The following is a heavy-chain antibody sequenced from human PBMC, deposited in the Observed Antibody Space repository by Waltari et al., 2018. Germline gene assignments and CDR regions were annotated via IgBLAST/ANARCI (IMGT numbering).Heavy chain of an antibody. CDR3: ARDLLIPEAGLFDY. CDR2: IRAYDGNT. D-gene: IGHD2-21*01. CDR1: GYTFTSYG. Sequence: QVQLVQSGAEVKKPGASVKVSCQASGYTFTSYGISWVRQAPGQGLEWIGWIRAYDGNTNEAPKLQGRVTMTTDPSTSTAYMELRSLRSDDTAVYYCARDLLIPEAGLFDYWGQGTLVTVSS. J-gene: IGHJ4*02. V-gene: IGHV1-18*01.